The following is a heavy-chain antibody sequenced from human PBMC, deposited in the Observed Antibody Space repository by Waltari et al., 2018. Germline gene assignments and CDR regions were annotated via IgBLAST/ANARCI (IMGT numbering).Heavy chain of an antibody. D-gene: IGHD2-15*01. Sequence: QFQLQESGPGLVKPSGTLSLTCVVSGASMNSNYFWSWVSQSPGKGLEWIGQVKRGGGTNSRPSSASLVIMSLDTSINHFSLTMHSATAADTAVYYCARDRGGGLYLDSWGRGILVSVSP. CDR1: GASMNSNYF. J-gene: IGHJ4*02. V-gene: IGHV4-4*02. CDR2: VKRGGGT. CDR3: ARDRGGGLYLDS.